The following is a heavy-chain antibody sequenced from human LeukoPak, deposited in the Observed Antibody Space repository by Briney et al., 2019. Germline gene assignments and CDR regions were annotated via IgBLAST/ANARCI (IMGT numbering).Heavy chain of an antibody. Sequence: GGSLRLSYAASGFNFSSYWMHWGRQAPGKGLVWVSHINRDGSSTSNSDSAKGRFTISRDNATNTLSLQMKSLRAEDTAVYYCVRDRGYSIHYCGQRALFSASS. CDR1: GFNFSSYW. D-gene: IGHD5-18*01. CDR3: VRDRGYSIHY. J-gene: IGHJ4*02. V-gene: IGHV3-74*01. CDR2: INRDGSST.